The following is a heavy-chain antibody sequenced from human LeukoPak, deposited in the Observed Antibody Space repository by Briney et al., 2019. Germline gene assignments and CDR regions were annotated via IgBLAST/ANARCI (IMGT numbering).Heavy chain of an antibody. J-gene: IGHJ2*01. CDR2: RYYGGNT. V-gene: IGHV4-39*07. CDR3: TSGHLYWYFDL. CDR1: GVSINIGSYY. Sequence: SETLSLTCNVSGVSINIGSYYWGWIRQSPGKGLEWIGSRYYGGNTYHNPSLKSRVTISLDTSNNQFSLKLSSVTAADTAVYYCTSGHLYWYFDLWGRGTLVTVSS.